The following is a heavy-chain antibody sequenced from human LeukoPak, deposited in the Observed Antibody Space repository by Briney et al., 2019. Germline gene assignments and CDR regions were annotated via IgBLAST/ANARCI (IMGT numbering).Heavy chain of an antibody. CDR1: GYTFTSYD. J-gene: IGHJ6*02. CDR2: MNPNSGNT. D-gene: IGHD3-3*01. CDR3: ARGPHYDFWSGYYTRGPGYYYYGMDV. V-gene: IGHV1-8*01. Sequence: ASVKVSCKASGYTFTSYDINWVRQAPGQGLEWMGWMNPNSGNTGYAQKFQGRVTMTRNTSISTAYMELSSLRSEDTAVYYCARGPHYDFWSGYYTRGPGYYYYGMDVWGQGTTVTVSS.